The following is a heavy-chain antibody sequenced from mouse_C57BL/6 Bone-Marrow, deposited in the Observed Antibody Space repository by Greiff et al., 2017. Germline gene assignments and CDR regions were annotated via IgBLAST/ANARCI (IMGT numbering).Heavy chain of an antibody. J-gene: IGHJ2*01. CDR2: IDPEDGDT. Sequence: EVQLQQSGAELVRPGASVKLSCTASGFNIKDYYMHWVKQRPEQGLEWIGRIDPEDGDTKYAPKFQGKATLTADTSSNTAYLPLSSLTSEDTAVYYCTTHYSNYEDYWGQGTTLTVSS. D-gene: IGHD2-5*01. V-gene: IGHV14-1*01. CDR1: GFNIKDYY. CDR3: TTHYSNYEDY.